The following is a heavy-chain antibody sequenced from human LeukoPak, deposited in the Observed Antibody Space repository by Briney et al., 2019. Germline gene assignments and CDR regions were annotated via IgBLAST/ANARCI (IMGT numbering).Heavy chain of an antibody. D-gene: IGHD2-2*01. J-gene: IGHJ4*02. Sequence: ASVKVSCKVPGYTLTELSMHWVRQAPGKGLEWMGGFDPEDGETIYAQKFQGRVTMTEDTSTDTAYMELSSLGSEDTAVYYCATAEGYCSSTSCLSFDYWGQGTLVTVSS. V-gene: IGHV1-24*01. CDR1: GYTLTELS. CDR3: ATAEGYCSSTSCLSFDY. CDR2: FDPEDGET.